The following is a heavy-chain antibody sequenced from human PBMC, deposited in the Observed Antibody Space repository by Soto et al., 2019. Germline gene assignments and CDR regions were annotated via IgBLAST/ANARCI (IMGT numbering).Heavy chain of an antibody. V-gene: IGHV4-31*03. CDR2: IYYSGST. D-gene: IGHD2-21*01. Sequence: SVTLSLTCIIRGASIVRKGCYWTWTCKTQGTGLEWIGDIYYSGSTYSNPSLKSRVSISVDTSKNQFSLKLSSVTAADSAVYYCAREKRPIGDTAPGDIDYLGQGNPLTISS. J-gene: IGHJ4*02. CDR1: GASIVRKGCY. CDR3: AREKRPIGDTAPGDIDY.